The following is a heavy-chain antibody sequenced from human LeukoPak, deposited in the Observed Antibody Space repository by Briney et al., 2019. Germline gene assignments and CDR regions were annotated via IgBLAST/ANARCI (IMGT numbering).Heavy chain of an antibody. J-gene: IGHJ4*02. CDR2: IYYSGST. Sequence: PSETLSLTCTVSGGSISSYYWSWIRQPPGKGLEWIGYIYYSGSTNYNPSLKSRVTISIDTSKNQFSLKLSSVTAADTAVYYCARDSGMVVLDYWGQGTLVTVSS. CDR3: ARDSGMVVLDY. D-gene: IGHD1-26*01. V-gene: IGHV4-59*01. CDR1: GGSISSYY.